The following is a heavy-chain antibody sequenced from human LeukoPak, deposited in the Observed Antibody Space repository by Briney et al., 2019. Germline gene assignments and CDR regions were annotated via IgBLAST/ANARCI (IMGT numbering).Heavy chain of an antibody. CDR2: ITTSDGNT. J-gene: IGHJ6*02. CDR1: GFTFSSYT. CDR3: AKAASSSWPSYYYGMDV. D-gene: IGHD6-13*01. V-gene: IGHV3-23*01. Sequence: GGSLRLSCAASGFTFSSYTMSWVRQAPGKGLEWVSTITTSDGNTYYADSVKGRFTISKDNSKNTVYLQMSSLRVDDTAAYYCAKAASSSWPSYYYGMDVWGQGTTVTVSS.